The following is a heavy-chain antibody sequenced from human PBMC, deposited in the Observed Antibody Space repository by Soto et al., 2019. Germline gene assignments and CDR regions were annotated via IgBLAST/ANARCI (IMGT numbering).Heavy chain of an antibody. J-gene: IGHJ4*02. D-gene: IGHD2-21*02. V-gene: IGHV1-46*01. CDR3: TRADSDVVILPDVRPLFDL. Sequence: QVQLVQSGAEVKKPGASVKVSCKTSGYDFFKYNMHWVRQAPGQGLEWMGVINPNGGYTRHAQKFKGRVIMTRDTSSKIVYMELSGLTSEDTGMYYCTRADSDVVILPDVRPLFDLWGQGALVTVSS. CDR1: GYDFFKYN. CDR2: INPNGGYT.